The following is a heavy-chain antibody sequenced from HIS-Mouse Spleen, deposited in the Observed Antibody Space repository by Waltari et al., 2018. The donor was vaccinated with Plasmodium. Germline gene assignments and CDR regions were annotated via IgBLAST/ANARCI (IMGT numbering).Heavy chain of an antibody. CDR3: ARGLRGHYWYFDL. V-gene: IGHV4-34*01. J-gene: IGHJ2*01. D-gene: IGHD3-10*01. Sequence: QVPLQQWGAGLLKPSETLSLTCAVYGGSFSGYYWRWIRQPPGKGLEWIGEINHSGSTNYNPSLKSRVTISVDTSKNQFSLKLSSVTAADTAVYYCARGLRGHYWYFDLWGRGTLVTVSS. CDR2: INHSGST. CDR1: GGSFSGYY.